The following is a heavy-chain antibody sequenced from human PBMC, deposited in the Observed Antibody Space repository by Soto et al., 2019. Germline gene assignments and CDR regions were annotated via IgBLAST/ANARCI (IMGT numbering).Heavy chain of an antibody. D-gene: IGHD5-12*01. CDR2: IYYSGST. Sequence: QPPGKGLEWIGSIYYSGSTYYNPSLKSRVTISVDTSKNQFSLKLSSVTAADTAVYYCARHTLGRDSGYDFSWDYYYMDVWGKGTTVTVSS. CDR3: ARHTLGRDSGYDFSWDYYYMDV. J-gene: IGHJ6*03. V-gene: IGHV4-39*01.